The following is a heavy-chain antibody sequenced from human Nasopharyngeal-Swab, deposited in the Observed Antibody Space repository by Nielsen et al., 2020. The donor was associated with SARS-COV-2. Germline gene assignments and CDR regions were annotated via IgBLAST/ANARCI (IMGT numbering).Heavy chain of an antibody. CDR1: GFTFSSYG. Sequence: GESLNISCAASGFTFSSYGMHWVRQAPGKGLEWVAIISYDGSNKYYADSLKGRFTISRDNSKNTLYLQMNSLRAEDTAVYYCAKDMAITMLRGVIAYWGQGTLVTVSS. CDR3: AKDMAITMLRGVIAY. J-gene: IGHJ4*02. CDR2: ISYDGSNK. V-gene: IGHV3-30*18. D-gene: IGHD3-10*01.